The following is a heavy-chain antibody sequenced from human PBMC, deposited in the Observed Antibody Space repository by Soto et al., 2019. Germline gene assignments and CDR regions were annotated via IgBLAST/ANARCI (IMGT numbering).Heavy chain of an antibody. Sequence: SETLSLTCIVSGVSVTIYTWSWVRQPANKGLEWIGRVFSSVSATYNPSLKSRVSISMDTAENRISLKLDSVTAADAGVYFCARDGMTTGDTWGPGTLVTVSS. D-gene: IGHD2-21*02. CDR2: VFSSVSA. V-gene: IGHV4-4*07. CDR1: GVSVTIYT. J-gene: IGHJ4*02. CDR3: ARDGMTTGDT.